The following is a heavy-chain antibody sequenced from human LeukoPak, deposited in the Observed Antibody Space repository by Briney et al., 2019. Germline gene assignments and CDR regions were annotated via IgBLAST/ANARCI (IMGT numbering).Heavy chain of an antibody. CDR2: INHSGST. CDR3: ARGNGDYDGTRFDP. Sequence: SETLSLTCAVYGGSFSGYYWSWIRQPPGKGLEWIGEINHSGSTNYNPSLKSRVTISVDTSKNQFSLKLSSVTAADTAVYYCARGNGDYDGTRFDPWGQGTLVTVSS. CDR1: GGSFSGYY. D-gene: IGHD4-17*01. V-gene: IGHV4-34*01. J-gene: IGHJ5*02.